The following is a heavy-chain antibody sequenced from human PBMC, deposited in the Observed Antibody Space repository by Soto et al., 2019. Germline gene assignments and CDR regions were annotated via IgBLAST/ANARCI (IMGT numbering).Heavy chain of an antibody. J-gene: IGHJ4*02. V-gene: IGHV3-13*04. CDR2: IGTAADT. CDR3: VRGSGQLIDY. Sequence: PGGSLRLSCAASGFIFSNYDMHWVRQATGKGLEWVSGIGTAADTYYPGSVKGRFTISRENAKNSLYLQMNSLRTGDTDVYYCVRGSGQLIDYWGQGALVTVSS. CDR1: GFIFSNYD. D-gene: IGHD6-13*01.